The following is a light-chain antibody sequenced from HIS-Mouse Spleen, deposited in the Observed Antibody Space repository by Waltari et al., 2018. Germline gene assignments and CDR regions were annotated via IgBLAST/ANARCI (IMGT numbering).Light chain of an antibody. CDR1: SSNIGSNT. Sequence: QSVLTQPPSASGTPGQRVTISCSGSSSNIGSNTVNWYQQLLGTAPKLLIYSNNQRPSGVPDRCSGSKSGTSASLAISGLQSEDEADYYCAAWDDSLNGNYVFGTGTKVTVL. V-gene: IGLV1-44*01. J-gene: IGLJ1*01. CDR3: AAWDDSLNGNYV. CDR2: SNN.